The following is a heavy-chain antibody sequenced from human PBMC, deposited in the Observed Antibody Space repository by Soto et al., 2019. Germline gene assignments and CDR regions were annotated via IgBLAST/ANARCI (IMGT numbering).Heavy chain of an antibody. J-gene: IGHJ5*02. D-gene: IGHD6-13*01. V-gene: IGHV4-59*01. CDR3: AKVGRIAAAGTWFDP. Sequence: FLTCTVSAGSISGYYWSWIRQPPGKELELIAYIHYSGSTYYNPSLKSRVTISIDTSKNQFSLKLSSVNAADTAVYYCAKVGRIAAAGTWFDPWGQGTLVTVSS. CDR1: AGSISGYY. CDR2: IHYSGST.